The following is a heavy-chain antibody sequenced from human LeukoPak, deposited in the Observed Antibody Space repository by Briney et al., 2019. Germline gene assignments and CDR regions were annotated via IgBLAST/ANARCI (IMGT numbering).Heavy chain of an antibody. V-gene: IGHV3-23*01. CDR3: AKSDQVINTAINF. CDR2: ISGSGTP. Sequence: SGGSLRLSCAASGFTFRTYAMSWVRLAPGKGLEWVSVISGSGTPHYAGSVKGRFTISRDNSKNTLYLQLNSLRAEDTAVYYCAKSDQVINTAINFWGQGTLVTVSS. D-gene: IGHD5-18*01. J-gene: IGHJ4*02. CDR1: GFTFRTYA.